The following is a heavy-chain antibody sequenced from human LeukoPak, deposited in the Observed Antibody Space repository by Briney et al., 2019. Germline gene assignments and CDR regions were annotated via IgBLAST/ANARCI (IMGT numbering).Heavy chain of an antibody. J-gene: IGHJ4*02. V-gene: IGHV3-48*03. CDR1: GFTFSSYE. D-gene: IGHD5-24*01. CDR3: VRDVWGDRDGFFDN. Sequence: GGSLRLSCAASGFTFSSYEMNWVRQAPGKGLEWVSYISGSGSTIYYADSVKGRFTISRDNAKNTLYLQMNSLRAEDTAVYFCVRDVWGDRDGFFDNWGQGTLVTVSS. CDR2: ISGSGSTI.